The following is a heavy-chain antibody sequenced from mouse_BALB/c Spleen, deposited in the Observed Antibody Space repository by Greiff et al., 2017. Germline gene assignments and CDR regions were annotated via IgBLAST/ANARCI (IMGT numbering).Heavy chain of an antibody. CDR2: IDPSDSYT. V-gene: IGHV1S127*01. CDR1: GYTFTSYW. D-gene: IGHD2-14*01. CDR3: TREVRSWFAY. J-gene: IGHJ3*01. Sequence: VKLQQPGAELVKPGASVKMSCKASGYTFTSYWMHWVKQRPGQGLEWIGVIDPSDSYTSYNQKFKGKATLTVDTSSSTAYMQLSSLTSEDSAVYYCTREVRSWFAYWGQGTLVTVSA.